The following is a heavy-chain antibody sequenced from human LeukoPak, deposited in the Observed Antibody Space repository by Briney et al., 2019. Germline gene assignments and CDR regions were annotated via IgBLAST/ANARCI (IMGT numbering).Heavy chain of an antibody. D-gene: IGHD3-10*01. V-gene: IGHV3-7*01. Sequence: GGSLRLSCSASGFTFSTSWMSWVRQAPGKGLEWVANINQDESVKYYVDSVKGRFTISRDNARNSLYLQMNSLRAADTAVYYCARLVPVVRGLVWFDPWGQGTLVTVSS. J-gene: IGHJ5*02. CDR1: GFTFSTSW. CDR2: INQDESVK. CDR3: ARLVPVVRGLVWFDP.